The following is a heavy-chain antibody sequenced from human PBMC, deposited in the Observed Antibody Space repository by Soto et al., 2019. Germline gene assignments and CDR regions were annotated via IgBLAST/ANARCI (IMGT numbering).Heavy chain of an antibody. V-gene: IGHV4-59*01. CDR3: ARFNWYFDL. CDR2: IYYRGST. CDR1: GGSISSYY. J-gene: IGHJ2*01. Sequence: QVQLQESGPGLVKPSETLSLTCTVSGGSISSYYWSWIRQPPGKGLEWIGYIYYRGSTNYNPSLKTLVTISVDTSKNQFSLQLSSVTAADTAMYYCARFNWYFDLWGRGTLVTVSS.